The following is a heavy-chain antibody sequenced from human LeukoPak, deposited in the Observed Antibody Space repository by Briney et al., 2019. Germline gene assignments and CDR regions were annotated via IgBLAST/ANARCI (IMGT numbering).Heavy chain of an antibody. Sequence: TGGSLRLSCAASGFTFSSYSMNWVRQAPGKGLEWVSSISNSGTYIYYADSVKGRFTISRDNAKNSLYLQMNSLRAEDTAVYYCARDGPFGELYYMDVWGKGTTVTVSS. J-gene: IGHJ6*03. CDR2: ISNSGTYI. CDR3: ARDGPFGELYYMDV. V-gene: IGHV3-21*01. CDR1: GFTFSSYS. D-gene: IGHD3-10*01.